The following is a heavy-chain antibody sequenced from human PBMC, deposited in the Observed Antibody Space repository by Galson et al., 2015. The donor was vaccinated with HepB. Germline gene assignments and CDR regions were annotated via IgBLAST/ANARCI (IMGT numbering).Heavy chain of an antibody. Sequence: SLRLSCAASGFTFSSYGMHWVRQAPGKGLEWVAVIWYDGSNKYYADSVKGRFTISRDNSKNTLYLQMNSLRAEDTAVYYCARGMGPAATTDDAFDIWGQGTMVTVSS. CDR2: IWYDGSNK. CDR3: ARGMGPAATTDDAFDI. J-gene: IGHJ3*02. CDR1: GFTFSSYG. D-gene: IGHD2-2*01. V-gene: IGHV3-33*01.